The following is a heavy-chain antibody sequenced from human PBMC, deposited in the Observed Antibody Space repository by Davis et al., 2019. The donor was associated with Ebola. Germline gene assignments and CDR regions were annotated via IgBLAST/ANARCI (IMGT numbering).Heavy chain of an antibody. Sequence: SETLSLTCTVSGGSISSSSYYWGWIRQPPGKGLEWIGSIYYSGSPIYNPSLKSRVTLSVDTSTNQFSLKLTSVTAADTAVYSCAGARGTAGYDYRNNYYGLDVWGKGATVTVSS. CDR3: AGARGTAGYDYRNNYYGLDV. V-gene: IGHV4-39*07. CDR1: GGSISSSSYY. D-gene: IGHD5-12*01. CDR2: IYYSGSP. J-gene: IGHJ6*04.